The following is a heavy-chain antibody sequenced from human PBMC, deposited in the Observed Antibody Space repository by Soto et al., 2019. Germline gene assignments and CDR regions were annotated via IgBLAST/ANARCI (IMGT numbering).Heavy chain of an antibody. J-gene: IGHJ6*03. CDR1: GYTFTSYY. V-gene: IGHV1-46*03. CDR3: ASGGLGYYYYMDV. CDR2: INPSGGST. D-gene: IGHD3-16*01. Sequence: GASVKVSCKASGYTFTSYYMHWVRQAPGQGLEWMGIINPSGGSTSYAQKFQGRVTMTRDTSTNTVYMELSSLRSEDTAVYYCASGGLGYYYYMDVWGKGTTVTVSS.